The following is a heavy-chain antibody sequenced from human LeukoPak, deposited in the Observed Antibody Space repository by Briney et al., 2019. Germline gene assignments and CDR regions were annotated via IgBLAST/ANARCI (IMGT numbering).Heavy chain of an antibody. J-gene: IGHJ3*02. CDR2: ISYDGSNK. CDR1: GFTFSSYA. V-gene: IGHV3-30*04. D-gene: IGHD2-15*01. Sequence: GGSLRLSCAASGFTFSSYAMHWVRQAPGKGLEWVAVISYDGSNKYYADSVKGRFTISRDNSKNTLYLQMNSLRAEDTAVYYCARDHRYCSGGGCYSPDDAFDIWGQGTMVTVSS. CDR3: ARDHRYCSGGGCYSPDDAFDI.